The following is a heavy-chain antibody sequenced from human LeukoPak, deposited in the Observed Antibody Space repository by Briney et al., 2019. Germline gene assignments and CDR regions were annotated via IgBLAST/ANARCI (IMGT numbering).Heavy chain of an antibody. D-gene: IGHD6-19*01. CDR2: ISHEGSNK. CDR1: GLSFSSYG. CDR3: ARTREQWQVLDY. V-gene: IGHV3-30*03. Sequence: GGSLRPSCAASGLSFSSYGMHWVRQAPGKGLEWVGVISHEGSNKYYADSVRGRFTISRDNSKNMVYLQMNSLRAEDTAVYYCARTREQWQVLDYWGQGTLVTVSS. J-gene: IGHJ4*02.